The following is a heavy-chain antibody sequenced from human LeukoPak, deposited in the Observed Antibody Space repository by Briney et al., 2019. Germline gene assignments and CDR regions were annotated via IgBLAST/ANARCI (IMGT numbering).Heavy chain of an antibody. D-gene: IGHD6-13*01. CDR1: GGSFSGYY. CDR3: ARGVSSSPFDY. J-gene: IGHJ4*02. V-gene: IGHV4-34*01. CDR2: INHSGST. Sequence: SETLSLTCAVYGGSFSGYYWSWIRQPPGKGLEWIGEINHSGSTNYNPSLKSRVTKSVDTSKNQFSLKLSSVTAADTAVYYCARGVSSSPFDYWGQGTLVTVSS.